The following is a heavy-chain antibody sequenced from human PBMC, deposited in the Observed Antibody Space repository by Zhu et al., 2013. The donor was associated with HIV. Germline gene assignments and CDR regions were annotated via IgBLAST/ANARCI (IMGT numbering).Heavy chain of an antibody. J-gene: IGHJ4*02. CDR2: MNPNSGNT. Sequence: QVQLVQSGAEVKKPGASVKVSCKASGYTFTSYDINWVRQATGQGLEWMGWMNPNSGNTGYAQKFQGRVTMTRNTSISTAYMELSSLRSEDTAVYYCARGSVRLWWRQNFRLYYWGRGNPRSPSPQ. D-gene: IGHD2-15*01. CDR3: ARGSVRLWWRQNFRLYY. CDR1: GYTFTSYD. V-gene: IGHV1-8*01.